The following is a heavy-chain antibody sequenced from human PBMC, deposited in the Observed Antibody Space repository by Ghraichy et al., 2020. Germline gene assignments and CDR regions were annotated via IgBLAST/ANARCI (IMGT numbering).Heavy chain of an antibody. CDR2: VYRTGAT. Sequence: SETLSLTCAVSGYSISSGYDWGWIRQPPGKGLEWIANVYRTGATQYNPSLKSRVTLSVDTSKNQFSLNLRSATAADTAVYYCARASGSYAYVWFDLWGQGALVTVSS. D-gene: IGHD3-16*01. J-gene: IGHJ5*02. V-gene: IGHV4-38-2*01. CDR3: ARASGSYAYVWFDL. CDR1: GYSISSGYD.